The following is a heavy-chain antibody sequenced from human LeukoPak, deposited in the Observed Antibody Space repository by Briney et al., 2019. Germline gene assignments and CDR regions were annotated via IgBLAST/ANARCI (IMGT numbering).Heavy chain of an antibody. V-gene: IGHV3-23*01. Sequence: GGSRRLSCAASGFTFSTYAMTWVRQAPGRGLEWVSAISIGGNTFYADSVKGRFTISRDNSKNTLYLQMNSLTAEDTAVYYCVGPPCLRGGYCSTTSWGQGTLVTVDS. CDR2: ISIGGNT. J-gene: IGHJ5*02. CDR1: GFTFSTYA. CDR3: VGPPCLRGGYCSTTS. D-gene: IGHD2-2*01.